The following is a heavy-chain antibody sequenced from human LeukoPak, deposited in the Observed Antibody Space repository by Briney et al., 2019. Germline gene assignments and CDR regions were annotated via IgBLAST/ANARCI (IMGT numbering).Heavy chain of an antibody. CDR2: ISGSGGST. CDR1: GFTFSSYA. D-gene: IGHD2-15*01. CDR3: AKGDIVVVVAATPDY. V-gene: IGHV3-23*01. Sequence: GRSLRLSCAASGFTFSSYAMSWVRQAPGKTLEWVSAISGSGGSTYYADSVEGRFTISRHNSKNTLYLQMNSLRAEDTAVYYCAKGDIVVVVAATPDYWGQGTLVTVSS. J-gene: IGHJ4*02.